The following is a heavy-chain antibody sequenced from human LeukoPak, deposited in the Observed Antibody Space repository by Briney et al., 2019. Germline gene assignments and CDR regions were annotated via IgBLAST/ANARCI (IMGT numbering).Heavy chain of an antibody. CDR2: ISSSGSTI. Sequence: PGGSLRLSCAASGFTFSDYYMSWIRQAPGKGLEWVSYISSSGSTIYYADSVKGRFTISRDTSKNTLYLQMNSLRAEDTAIYYCAKRGTEVGATVAPGDYWGQGTLVTVSS. CDR3: AKRGTEVGATVAPGDY. D-gene: IGHD1-26*01. J-gene: IGHJ4*02. CDR1: GFTFSDYY. V-gene: IGHV3-11*01.